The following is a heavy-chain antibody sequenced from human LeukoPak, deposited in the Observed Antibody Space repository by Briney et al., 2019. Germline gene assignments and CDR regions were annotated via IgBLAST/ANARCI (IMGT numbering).Heavy chain of an antibody. V-gene: IGHV1-2*06. CDR3: AAAYYYDSSGYSPHDY. D-gene: IGHD3-22*01. CDR2: INPNSGGT. Sequence: GASVKVSCKASGYTFTGYYMHWVRQAPGQGLEWMGRINPNSGGTNYAQKFQGRVTMTRDTSISTAYMELSSLRSEDTAVYYCAAAYYYDSSGYSPHDYWGQGTLVTVSS. J-gene: IGHJ4*02. CDR1: GYTFTGYY.